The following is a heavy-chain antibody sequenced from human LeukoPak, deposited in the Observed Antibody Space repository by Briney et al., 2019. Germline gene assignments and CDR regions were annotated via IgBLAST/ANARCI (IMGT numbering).Heavy chain of an antibody. V-gene: IGHV4-34*01. Sequence: SETLSLTCAVYGGSFSGYYWSWIRQPPGKGLEWIGEINHSGSTNYNPSLKSRVTISVDTSKNQFSLKLGSVTAADTAVYYCARGGYCSGGSCYSWFDPWGQGTLVTVSS. D-gene: IGHD2-15*01. J-gene: IGHJ5*02. CDR3: ARGGYCSGGSCYSWFDP. CDR2: INHSGST. CDR1: GGSFSGYY.